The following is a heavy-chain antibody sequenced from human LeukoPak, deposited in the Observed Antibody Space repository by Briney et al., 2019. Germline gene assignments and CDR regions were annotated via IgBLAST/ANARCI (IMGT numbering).Heavy chain of an antibody. J-gene: IGHJ5*02. CDR3: ASEKYYYDSSGYSPFWFDP. V-gene: IGHV1-2*02. Sequence: ASVKVSCKASGYTFTGYYMHWVRQAPGQGLEWMGWINPNSGGTNYAQKFQGRVTMTRDTSISTAYMELSRLRSDDTAVYYCASEKYYYDSSGYSPFWFDPWGQGTLVTVSS. D-gene: IGHD3-22*01. CDR1: GYTFTGYY. CDR2: INPNSGGT.